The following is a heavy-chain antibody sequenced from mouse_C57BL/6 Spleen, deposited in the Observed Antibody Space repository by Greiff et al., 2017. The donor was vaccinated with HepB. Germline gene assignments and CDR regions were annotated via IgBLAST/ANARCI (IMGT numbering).Heavy chain of an antibody. CDR2: IYPRSGNT. V-gene: IGHV1-81*01. Sequence: LVESGAELARPGASVKLSCKASGYTFTSYGISWMKQRTGQGLEWIGEIYPRSGNTYYNEKFKGKATLTADKSSNTAYMELRSLTTEDSAVYFCARGGSKYFDYWGQGTTLTVSS. CDR3: ARGGSKYFDY. J-gene: IGHJ2*01. D-gene: IGHD2-5*01. CDR1: GYTFTSYG.